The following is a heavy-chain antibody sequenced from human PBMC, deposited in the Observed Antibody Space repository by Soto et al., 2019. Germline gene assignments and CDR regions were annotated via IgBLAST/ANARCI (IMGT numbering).Heavy chain of an antibody. CDR2: IGGSGGST. CDR3: ARGQGAAIGDYYYHGMDV. CDR1: GFTFNTFG. Sequence: EVQLLESGGGLVQPGGSLRLSCTASGFTFNTFGMAWVRQAPGKGLEWVSAIGGSGGSTYHAGSVKGRFTISRDTSKNTLYLQMNTLKPEDTAVYYCARGQGAAIGDYYYHGMDVWGQGTTVTVSS. J-gene: IGHJ6*02. D-gene: IGHD2-2*02. V-gene: IGHV3-23*01.